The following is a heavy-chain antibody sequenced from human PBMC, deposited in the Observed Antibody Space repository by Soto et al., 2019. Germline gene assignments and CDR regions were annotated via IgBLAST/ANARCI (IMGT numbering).Heavy chain of an antibody. V-gene: IGHV3-30*18. J-gene: IGHJ6*02. D-gene: IGHD2-15*01. CDR3: AKDRYCSGGSCYSYYDYGMDV. CDR1: GFTFSSYG. Sequence: QVQLVESGGGVVQPGRSLRLSCAAFGFTFSSYGMHWVRQAPGKGLEWVAVISYDGSNKYYADSVKGRFTISRDNSKNTLYLQMNSLRAEDTAVYYCAKDRYCSGGSCYSYYDYGMDVWGQGTTVTVSS. CDR2: ISYDGSNK.